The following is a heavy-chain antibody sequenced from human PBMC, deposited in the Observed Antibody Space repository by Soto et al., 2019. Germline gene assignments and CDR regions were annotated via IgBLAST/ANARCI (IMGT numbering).Heavy chain of an antibody. CDR2: INHSGST. CDR3: ARVEAGRHNWFDP. D-gene: IGHD6-13*01. Sequence: SDTLSLTCAVYGGSFSGYYWSWIRQPPGKGLEWIGEINHSGSTNYNPSLKSRVTISVDTSKNQFSLKLSSVTAADTAVYYCARVEAGRHNWFDPWGQGTLVTVSS. J-gene: IGHJ5*02. CDR1: GGSFSGYY. V-gene: IGHV4-34*01.